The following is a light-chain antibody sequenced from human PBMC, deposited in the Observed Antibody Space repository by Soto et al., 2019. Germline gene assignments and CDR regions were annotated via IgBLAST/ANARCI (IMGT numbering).Light chain of an antibody. V-gene: IGKV3-15*01. CDR1: QTVSSRF. Sequence: EIVLTHSPGTLSLSPWERATLSCRASQTVSSRFLAWYQQKPGQAPRLLIYGASTRATGIPARFSGSGSGTEFTLTISSLQSEDFAVYYCQQYNNWPRAFGQGTKVDIK. CDR2: GAS. CDR3: QQYNNWPRA. J-gene: IGKJ1*01.